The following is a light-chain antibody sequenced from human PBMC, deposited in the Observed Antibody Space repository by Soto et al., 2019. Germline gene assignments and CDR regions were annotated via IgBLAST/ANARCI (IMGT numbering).Light chain of an antibody. CDR1: QSINNNY. J-gene: IGKJ1*01. Sequence: EIVLTQSPGTLSLSPGERATLSCRASQSINNNYLAWYQQRPGQAPRLLIYGASSRATSIPDRFSGSGSGTDFTLSISRLEPEDFAVYYCQKHGNSPPWTFGQGTKVEIK. CDR3: QKHGNSPPWT. CDR2: GAS. V-gene: IGKV3-20*01.